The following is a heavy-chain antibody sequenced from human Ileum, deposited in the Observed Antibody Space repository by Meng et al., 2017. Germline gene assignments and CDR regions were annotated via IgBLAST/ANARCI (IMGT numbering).Heavy chain of an antibody. CDR1: VCPISTRNG. CDR2: IYQTGST. Sequence: RPRELSHALGKHFGTLLRTSVVSVCPISTRNGWSWLRQSPGQGLEWIGEIYQTGSTTYNPSLESRVTVSVDKSNNQFSLRLTSATAADTAVYYCARVSQRDGYNSANFDYWGQGALVTVSS. D-gene: IGHD5-24*01. CDR3: ARVSQRDGYNSANFDY. J-gene: IGHJ4*02. V-gene: IGHV4-4*02.